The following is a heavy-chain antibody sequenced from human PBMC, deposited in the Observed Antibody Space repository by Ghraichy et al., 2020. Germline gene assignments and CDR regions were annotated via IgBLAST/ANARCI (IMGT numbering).Heavy chain of an antibody. CDR2: INHSGST. Sequence: SETLSLTCAVYGGSFSGYYWSWIRQPPGKGLEWIGEINHSGSTNYNPSLKSRVTISVDTSKNQFSLKLSSVTAADTAVYYCARGPISASRYSSGWYQFDYWGQGTLVTVSS. CDR1: GGSFSGYY. D-gene: IGHD6-19*01. V-gene: IGHV4-34*01. CDR3: ARGPISASRYSSGWYQFDY. J-gene: IGHJ4*02.